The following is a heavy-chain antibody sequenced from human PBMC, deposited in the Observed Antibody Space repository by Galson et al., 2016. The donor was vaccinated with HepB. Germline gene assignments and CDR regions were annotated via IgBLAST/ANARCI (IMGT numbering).Heavy chain of an antibody. D-gene: IGHD4-11*01. Sequence: SLRLSCAASGFTFSTYAMTWVRQAPGKGLEWVAVITYGGGDKYHGDSVKGRFTISRDDSRNTLHLEMNSLRVEDTAVYYCAREQGYSDYRTADCWGQGTLVTVSS. V-gene: IGHV3-33*08. J-gene: IGHJ4*02. CDR2: ITYGGGDK. CDR3: AREQGYSDYRTADC. CDR1: GFTFSTYA.